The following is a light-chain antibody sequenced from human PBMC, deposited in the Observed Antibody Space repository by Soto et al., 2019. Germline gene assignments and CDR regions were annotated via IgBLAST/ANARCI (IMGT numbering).Light chain of an antibody. J-gene: IGKJ2*01. CDR1: QSVSSSY. CDR3: QQYGNSPPNT. CDR2: GAS. V-gene: IGKV3-20*01. Sequence: EIVLTQSPGPLSLSPGERATLSCRASQSVSSSYLAWYQQKPGQAPRVLIYGASSRATGIPDRFSGSGSGTEFTLTISRLEPEDFAVSFCQQYGNSPPNTFGQGTKVEIK.